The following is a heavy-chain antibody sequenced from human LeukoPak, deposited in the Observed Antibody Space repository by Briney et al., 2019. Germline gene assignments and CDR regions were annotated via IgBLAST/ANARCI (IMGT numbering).Heavy chain of an antibody. V-gene: IGHV3-53*01. CDR3: ARDPYSGSYGNYYYYFMDV. D-gene: IGHD1-26*01. J-gene: IGHJ6*03. CDR2: IYSGTT. CDR1: GFTVSSNS. Sequence: GGSLRLSCTVSGFTVSSNSMSWVRQAPGKGLEWVSFIYSGTTHYSDSVKGRLTISRDNSKNTLYLQMNSLRAEDTAVYYCARDPYSGSYGNYYYYFMDVWGKGTTVTISS.